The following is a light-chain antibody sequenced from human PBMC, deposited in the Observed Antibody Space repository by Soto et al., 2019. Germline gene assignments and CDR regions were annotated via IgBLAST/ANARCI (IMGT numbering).Light chain of an antibody. CDR3: HQYSSSPRT. CDR1: QSISSNY. V-gene: IGKV3-20*01. Sequence: NVLTQSPGTLSLSPGEGATLSCRASQSISSNYLAWYHQKPGQAPRLLIYRASSRATDIPDRFRGSGSGRDFVLNISRLEPEDFGMYYCHQYSSSPRTFGQGTKVEIK. CDR2: RAS. J-gene: IGKJ1*01.